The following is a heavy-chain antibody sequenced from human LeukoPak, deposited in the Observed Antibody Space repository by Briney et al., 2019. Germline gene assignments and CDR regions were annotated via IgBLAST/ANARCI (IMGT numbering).Heavy chain of an antibody. V-gene: IGHV4-59*08. D-gene: IGHD3-22*01. Sequence: PSETLSLTCTVSGGSISSYYWNWIRQPPGKGLEWIGYIYYSGSTNYNTSLKSRVTISVDTSKNQFSLKLSSVTAADTAVYYCARQEYSYGSWYYYDSSGYSFDYWGQGTLVTVSS. CDR1: GGSISSYY. CDR2: IYYSGST. CDR3: ARQEYSYGSWYYYDSSGYSFDY. J-gene: IGHJ4*02.